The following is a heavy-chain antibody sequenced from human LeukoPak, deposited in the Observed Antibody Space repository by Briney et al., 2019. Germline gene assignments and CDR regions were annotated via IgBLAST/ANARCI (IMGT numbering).Heavy chain of an antibody. CDR1: GFTFSSYE. CDR2: ISSSGSTI. Sequence: PGGSLTLSCAASGFTFSSYEMNWVRQAPGKGLEWVSYISSSGSTIYYADSVKGRFTISRDNAKNSLYLQMNSLRAEDTAVYYCASLLGPVYGGNSIDYWGQGTLVTVSS. V-gene: IGHV3-48*03. CDR3: ASLLGPVYGGNSIDY. J-gene: IGHJ4*02. D-gene: IGHD4-23*01.